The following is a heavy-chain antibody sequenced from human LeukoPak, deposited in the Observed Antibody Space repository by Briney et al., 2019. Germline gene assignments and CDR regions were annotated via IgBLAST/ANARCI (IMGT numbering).Heavy chain of an antibody. J-gene: IGHJ4*02. CDR1: GFTFSSYS. CDR3: ASIYCSGGSCYD. CDR2: ISSSSYI. V-gene: IGHV3-21*01. Sequence: GGSLRLSCAASGFTFSSYSMNWVRQAPGKVLEWVSSISSSSYIYYADSVKGRFTISRDNAKNSLYLQMNSLRAEDTAVYYCASIYCSGGSCYDWGQGTLVTVSS. D-gene: IGHD2-15*01.